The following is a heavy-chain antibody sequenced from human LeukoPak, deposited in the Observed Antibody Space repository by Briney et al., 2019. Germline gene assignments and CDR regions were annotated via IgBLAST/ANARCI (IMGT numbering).Heavy chain of an antibody. Sequence: GDSLKISFKGSGYRFTSYWIGWVRPMPGTSLEWMGIIYPGDSDTRYSPSFPGQVTISADKSISTAYLQWSSLKASDTAMYYCARPYGSGSYYAFDIWGQGTMVTVSS. D-gene: IGHD3-10*01. CDR3: ARPYGSGSYYAFDI. CDR2: IYPGDSDT. CDR1: GYRFTSYW. J-gene: IGHJ3*02. V-gene: IGHV5-51*01.